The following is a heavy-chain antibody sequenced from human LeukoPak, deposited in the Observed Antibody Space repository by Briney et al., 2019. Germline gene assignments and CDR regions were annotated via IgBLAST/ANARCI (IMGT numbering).Heavy chain of an antibody. D-gene: IGHD1-26*01. Sequence: ASVKVSCAASGYALSTYGITWVRQALGQGLEWMGWISAYNGNTNLTQKFQGRVTMTTDSSTNTAYMELRSLRSDDTAVFYCARDSLARATKSGFDYWGQGTLVTVSS. CDR3: ARDSLARATKSGFDY. J-gene: IGHJ4*02. CDR2: ISAYNGNT. CDR1: GYALSTYG. V-gene: IGHV1-18*01.